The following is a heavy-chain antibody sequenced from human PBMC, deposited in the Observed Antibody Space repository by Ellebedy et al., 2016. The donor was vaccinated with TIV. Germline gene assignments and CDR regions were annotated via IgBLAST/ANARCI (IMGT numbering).Heavy chain of an antibody. V-gene: IGHV3-30*18. Sequence: GGSLRLSXAASGFTFSSYGMHWVRQAPGKVLEWVAVISYDGSNKYYADSVKGRFTISRDNSKNTLYLQMNSLRAEDTAVYYCAKDPRYDFWSGYYLDYWGQGTLVTVSS. CDR2: ISYDGSNK. D-gene: IGHD3-3*01. CDR1: GFTFSSYG. J-gene: IGHJ4*02. CDR3: AKDPRYDFWSGYYLDY.